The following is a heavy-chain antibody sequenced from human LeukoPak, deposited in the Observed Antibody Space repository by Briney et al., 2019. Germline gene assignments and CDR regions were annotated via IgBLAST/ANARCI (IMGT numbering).Heavy chain of an antibody. CDR2: ISYDGSNK. CDR3: AKDRGAGASFIAGDFDY. J-gene: IGHJ4*02. Sequence: GGSLRLSCAASGFTFSSYGMHWVRQAPGKGLEWVAVISYDGSNKYYADSVKGRFTISRDNSKNTLYLQMNSLRAEDTAVYYCAKDRGAGASFIAGDFDYWGQGTLVTVSS. V-gene: IGHV3-30*18. D-gene: IGHD1-26*01. CDR1: GFTFSSYG.